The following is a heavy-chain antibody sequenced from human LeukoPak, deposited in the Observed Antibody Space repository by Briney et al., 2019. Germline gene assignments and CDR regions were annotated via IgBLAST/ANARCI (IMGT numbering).Heavy chain of an antibody. D-gene: IGHD2-2*01. V-gene: IGHV1-69*05. Sequence: SVKVSCKAPGGTFSSYAISWVRQAPGQGLEWMGGIIPIFGTANYAQKFQGRVTMTRDTSISTAYMELSRLRSDDTAVYYCARGLRGSPAFDYWGQGTLVTVSS. CDR3: ARGLRGSPAFDY. CDR2: IIPIFGTA. J-gene: IGHJ4*02. CDR1: GGTFSSYA.